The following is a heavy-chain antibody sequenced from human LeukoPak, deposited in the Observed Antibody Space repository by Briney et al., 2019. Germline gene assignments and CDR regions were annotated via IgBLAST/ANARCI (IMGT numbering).Heavy chain of an antibody. V-gene: IGHV3-48*04. Sequence: GGSLRLSFAASGFTFSSYSMNWVRQAPGKGLEWVSYISSSSSTIYYADSVKGRCTISRDNAKNSLYLQMNSLRAEDTAVYYCARGTSGSPHDAFDIWGQGTMVTVSS. CDR2: ISSSSSTI. D-gene: IGHD1-26*01. CDR1: GFTFSSYS. J-gene: IGHJ3*02. CDR3: ARGTSGSPHDAFDI.